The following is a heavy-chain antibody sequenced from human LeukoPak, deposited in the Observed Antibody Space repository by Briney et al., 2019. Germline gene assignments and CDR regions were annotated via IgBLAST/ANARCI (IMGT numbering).Heavy chain of an antibody. CDR2: IYYSGST. Sequence: KPSETLSLTCTVSGGSISSYYWSWIRQPPGKGLEWIGYIYYSGSTNYNPSLKSRVAISVDTSKNQFSLKLSSVTAADTAVYYCARDRARITGTTPTLYFDYWGQGTLVTVSS. CDR3: ARDRARITGTTPTLYFDY. V-gene: IGHV4-59*12. D-gene: IGHD1-20*01. J-gene: IGHJ4*02. CDR1: GGSISSYY.